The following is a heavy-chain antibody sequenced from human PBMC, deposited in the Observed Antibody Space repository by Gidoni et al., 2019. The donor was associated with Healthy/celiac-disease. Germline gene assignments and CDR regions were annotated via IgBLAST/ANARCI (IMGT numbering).Heavy chain of an antibody. CDR2: IYTSGST. CDR3: ARAGDSSGYYSWYFDY. CDR1: GGSISSGSYY. V-gene: IGHV4-61*02. D-gene: IGHD3-22*01. Sequence: QVQLQESGPGLVKPSQTLSLTCTVSGGSISSGSYYWSWIRQPAGKGLEWIGRIYTSGSTNYNPSLKSRVTISVDTSKNQFSLKLSSVTAADTAVYYCARAGDSSGYYSWYFDYWGQGTLVTVSS. J-gene: IGHJ4*02.